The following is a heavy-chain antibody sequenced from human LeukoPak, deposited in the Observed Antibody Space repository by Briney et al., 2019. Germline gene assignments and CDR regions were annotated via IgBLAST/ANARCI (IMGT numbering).Heavy chain of an antibody. Sequence: PGGSLRLSCAASGFTFSRDYMHWVRQAPGKGLEYVSAISSNGGKTHYTNSVKGRFTIYRDNSKNTMYLQMGSLSTEDTAVYYCARDTNREQDIWGQGTTVTVSS. CDR1: GFTFSRDY. V-gene: IGHV3-64*01. D-gene: IGHD3-3*01. J-gene: IGHJ6*02. CDR3: ARDTNREQDI. CDR2: ISSNGGKT.